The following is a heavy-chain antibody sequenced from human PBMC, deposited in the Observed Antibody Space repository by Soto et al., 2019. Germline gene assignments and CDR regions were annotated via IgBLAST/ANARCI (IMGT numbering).Heavy chain of an antibody. CDR2: ISSTTNYI. J-gene: IGHJ4*01. V-gene: IGHV3-21*06. CDR3: ARESEDLTSKFNV. Sequence: EVQLVESGGGLVKPGGSLRLSCAASGFTFTRYSMNWVRQAPGKGLEWVSSISSTTNYIYYGDSMKGRFTIFRDNANNSLYQEMKVLKHENTAVYYAARESEDLTSKFNVRGHGTLVTLAS. CDR1: GFTFTRYS.